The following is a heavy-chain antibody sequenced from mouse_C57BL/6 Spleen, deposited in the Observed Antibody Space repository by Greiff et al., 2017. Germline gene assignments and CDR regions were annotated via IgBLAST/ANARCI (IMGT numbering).Heavy chain of an antibody. D-gene: IGHD3-2*02. CDR1: GYTFTSYW. J-gene: IGHJ2*01. Sequence: VQLQQPGAELVRPGSSVKLSCKASGYTFTSYWMHWVKQRPIQGLEWIGNIDPSDSETHYNQKFKDKATLTVDKSSSTAYMQLSSLTSEDSAVYYCARRLPRDNFDYWGQGTTLTVSS. CDR2: IDPSDSET. CDR3: ARRLPRDNFDY. V-gene: IGHV1-52*01.